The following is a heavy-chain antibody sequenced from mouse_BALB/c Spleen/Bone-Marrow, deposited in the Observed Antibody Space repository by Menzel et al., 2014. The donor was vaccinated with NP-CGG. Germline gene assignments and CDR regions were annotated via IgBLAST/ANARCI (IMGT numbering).Heavy chain of an antibody. D-gene: IGHD1-1*01. Sequence: EVQVVESGGGLVQPGGSLKLSCAASGFDFSRYWMSWVRQAPGKGLEWIGEINPDSSTINYTPSRKDKFIISRDNAKNTLYLQMSKVRSEDTALYYCARLSYYGRFAYWGQGTLVTVSP. V-gene: IGHV4-1*02. J-gene: IGHJ3*01. CDR2: INPDSSTI. CDR3: ARLSYYGRFAY. CDR1: GFDFSRYW.